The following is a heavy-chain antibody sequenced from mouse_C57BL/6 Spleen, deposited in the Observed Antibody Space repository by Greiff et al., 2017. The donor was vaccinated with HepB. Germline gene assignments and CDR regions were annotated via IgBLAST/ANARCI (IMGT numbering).Heavy chain of an antibody. J-gene: IGHJ1*03. CDR2: IDPETGGT. D-gene: IGHD2-3*01. V-gene: IGHV1-15*01. Sequence: LQESGAELVRPGASVTLSCKASGYTFTDYEMHWVKQTPVHGLEWIGAIDPETGGTAYNQKFKGKAILTADKSSSTAYMELRSLTSEDSAVYYCTRGGGYDGYYWYFDVWGTGTTVTVSS. CDR3: TRGGGYDGYYWYFDV. CDR1: GYTFTDYE.